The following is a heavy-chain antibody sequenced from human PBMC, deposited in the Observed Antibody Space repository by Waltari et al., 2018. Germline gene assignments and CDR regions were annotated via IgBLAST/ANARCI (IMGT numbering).Heavy chain of an antibody. CDR1: GGSISTHF. V-gene: IGHV4-59*11. J-gene: IGHJ5*02. D-gene: IGHD3-10*01. Sequence: QVQLQESGPGLVKPSETLSLICSVSGGSISTHFLGWIRQPPGKTLEWIGNIYSSGSTNYNPSLTSRVTISLDMSKNQFSLKLRSVSAADTAVYYCARASYGSGSSWFDPWGQGNLVTVSS. CDR2: IYSSGST. CDR3: ARASYGSGSSWFDP.